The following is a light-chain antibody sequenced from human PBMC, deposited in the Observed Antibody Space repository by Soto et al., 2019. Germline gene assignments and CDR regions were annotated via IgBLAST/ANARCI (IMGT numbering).Light chain of an antibody. J-gene: IGKJ4*01. CDR3: QQRRNWPLT. CDR2: GAS. V-gene: IGKV3-11*01. CDR1: QSVSSN. Sequence: EIVLTQSPATLSFSPGERATLSCRASQSVSSNLAWYQQKPGQAPRLLIYGASNRATGIPARFSGSGSETDFTLTISSLEPEDFAVYYCQQRRNWPLTFGGGTKVEIK.